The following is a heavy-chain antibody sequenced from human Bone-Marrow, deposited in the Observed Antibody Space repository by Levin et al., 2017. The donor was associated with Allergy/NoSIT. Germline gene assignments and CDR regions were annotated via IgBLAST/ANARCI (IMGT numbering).Heavy chain of an antibody. D-gene: IGHD3-16*01. CDR3: ARGLRGPDY. J-gene: IGHJ4*02. V-gene: IGHV3-74*01. CDR2: INNDGSGT. Sequence: GGSLRRSCAASGFSFSSYWMHWVRQAPGKGLVWVSRINNDGSGTVYADSVEGRFTISRDSAKNTLYLQMNSLRAEDTAVYYCARGLRGPDYWGQGTLVTVSS. CDR1: GFSFSSYW.